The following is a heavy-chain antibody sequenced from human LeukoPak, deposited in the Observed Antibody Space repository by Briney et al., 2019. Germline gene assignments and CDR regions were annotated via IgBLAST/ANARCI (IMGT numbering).Heavy chain of an antibody. D-gene: IGHD6-13*01. CDR3: ARSIPYGTTWYGRSDY. CDR2: IKPDGTTK. Sequence: GGSLRLSCVASGFIFGDYWMRWVRQAPGKGLEWVANIKPDGTTKFYVDSVKGRFTISRDNALNSLYLQMNSLRAEDTAIYYCARSIPYGTTWYGRSDYWGQGTLVTVSS. CDR1: GFIFGDYW. V-gene: IGHV3-7*03. J-gene: IGHJ4*02.